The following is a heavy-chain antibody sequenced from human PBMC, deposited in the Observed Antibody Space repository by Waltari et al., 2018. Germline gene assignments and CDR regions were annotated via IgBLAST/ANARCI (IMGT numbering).Heavy chain of an antibody. J-gene: IGHJ5*02. Sequence: QVQLVQSGGEVKKPGASVKVSCKASGYTFTKTGISWVQQAPGQGREWMGWIGPYSGNTDYAQSLQGRVTITTDTPTSTAYLELTSLRSDDTAVYYCARVFTYSSGWYHPDLWGQGTLITVS. V-gene: IGHV1-18*01. CDR3: ARVFTYSSGWYHPDL. D-gene: IGHD6-13*01. CDR2: IGPYSGNT. CDR1: GYTFTKTG.